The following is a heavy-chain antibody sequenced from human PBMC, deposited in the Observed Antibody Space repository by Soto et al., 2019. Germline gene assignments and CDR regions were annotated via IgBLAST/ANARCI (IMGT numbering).Heavy chain of an antibody. CDR3: AKGANLGPKTGYAFDP. D-gene: IGHD5-12*01. CDR1: GDSVSSNTAS. J-gene: IGHJ5*02. CDR2: TYFRSKWYN. V-gene: IGHV6-1*01. Sequence: QVQLQRSGPGLVKPSQTLSLTCAISGDSVSSNTASWNWIRQSPARGLEWLGRTYFRSKWYNDYAVSVKSRIIINPDTSNNQFSLQLNSVTPEDTAVYFCAKGANLGPKTGYAFDPWGQGIMVTVSS.